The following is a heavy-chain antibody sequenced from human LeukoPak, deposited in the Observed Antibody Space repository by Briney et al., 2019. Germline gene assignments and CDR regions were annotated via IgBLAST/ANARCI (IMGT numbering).Heavy chain of an antibody. CDR3: ARDRYDFWSGYSDAFDI. D-gene: IGHD3-3*01. Sequence: GGSLRLSCAASGFTFSSYWMHWVRQAPGKGLVWVSRINSDGSSTSYADSVKGRFTISRDNAKNTLYLQMNSLRAEDTAVYYCARDRYDFWSGYSDAFDIWGQGTMATVSS. V-gene: IGHV3-74*01. CDR1: GFTFSSYW. J-gene: IGHJ3*02. CDR2: INSDGSST.